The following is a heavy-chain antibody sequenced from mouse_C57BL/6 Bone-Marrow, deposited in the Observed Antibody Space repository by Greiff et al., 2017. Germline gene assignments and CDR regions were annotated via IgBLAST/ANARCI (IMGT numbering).Heavy chain of an antibody. CDR1: GYAFSSYW. D-gene: IGHD1-1*01. CDR3: ARPYYYGGSYWYFDV. CDR2: IYPCDGDT. V-gene: IGHV1-80*01. Sequence: QVQLQQSGAELVKPGASVKISCKASGYAFSSYWMHWVKQRPGQGLEWIGQIYPCDGDTNYNGKFKGKATLTADKSSSTAYMQLSSLTSEDSAVYFCARPYYYGGSYWYFDVWGTGTTVTVSS. J-gene: IGHJ1*03.